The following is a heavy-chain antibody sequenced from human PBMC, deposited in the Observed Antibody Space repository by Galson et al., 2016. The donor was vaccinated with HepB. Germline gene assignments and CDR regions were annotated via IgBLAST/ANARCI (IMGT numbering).Heavy chain of an antibody. CDR2: IDPTDSYT. V-gene: IGHV5-10-1*01. J-gene: IGHJ4*02. D-gene: IGHD5-18*01. CDR1: GYNFPDYW. CDR3: ARHGDVDTAMVPFHS. Sequence: QSGAEVKKPGESLTISCKGSGYNFPDYWISWVRQMPGKGLEWMGRIDPTDSYTNYSPSFQGHVTISADSSSKQAYLRWRSMKASDTAIYYCARHGDVDTAMVPFHSWGQGSLVIVSS.